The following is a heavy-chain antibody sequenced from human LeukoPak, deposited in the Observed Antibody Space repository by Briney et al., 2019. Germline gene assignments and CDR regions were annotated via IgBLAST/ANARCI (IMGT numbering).Heavy chain of an antibody. D-gene: IGHD3-16*02. CDR3: AAAGKNYDYVWGSYRGD. J-gene: IGHJ4*02. Sequence: ASVKVSCKASGYTFTSYYMHWVRQAPGQGLEWMGIINPSGGSTSYAQKFQGRVTITRDMSTSTAYMELSSLRSEDTAVYYCAAAGKNYDYVWGSYRGDWGQGTLVTVSS. CDR2: INPSGGST. V-gene: IGHV1-46*01. CDR1: GYTFTSYY.